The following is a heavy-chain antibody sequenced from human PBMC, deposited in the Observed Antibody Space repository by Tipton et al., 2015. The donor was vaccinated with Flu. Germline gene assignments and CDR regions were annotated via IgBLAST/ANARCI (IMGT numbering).Heavy chain of an antibody. D-gene: IGHD6-6*01. CDR2: INPGDSDT. CDR1: GYSFTDYY. V-gene: IGHV5-51*03. Sequence: VQLVQSGAEVKKPGESLKISCKGPGYSFTDYYIAWVRQMPGKGLERMGIINPGDSDTRYSPSFQGQVTISADKSISTAYLQWSGLKASDTAMYYCVRLEAAARPPDYWGQGTQVTVSS. CDR3: VRLEAAARPPDY. J-gene: IGHJ4*02.